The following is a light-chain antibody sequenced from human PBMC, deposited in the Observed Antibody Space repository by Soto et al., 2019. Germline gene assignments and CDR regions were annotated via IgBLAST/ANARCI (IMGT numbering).Light chain of an antibody. Sequence: QSALTKPASVYGSPGQSITVSCTGTSSDVGGYNYVSWYQQHPGKAPKLMIYEVSNRPSGVSNRFSGSKSGNTASLTISGRQAEDEADYYCSSYTSSSFVVFGGGTKLTVL. CDR2: EVS. CDR1: SSDVGGYNY. V-gene: IGLV2-14*01. J-gene: IGLJ2*01. CDR3: SSYTSSSFVV.